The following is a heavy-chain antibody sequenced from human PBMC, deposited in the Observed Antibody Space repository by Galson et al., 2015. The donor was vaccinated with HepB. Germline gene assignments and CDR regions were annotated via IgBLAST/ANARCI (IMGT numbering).Heavy chain of an antibody. Sequence: SVKVSCKVSGHTLSKLPMHWVRQAPGKGLEWMGGFDPEDGDSAYAEKFQGRVTVTVDTSPDTAYLDVTGLSSEDTAVYYCATNLQSRRELQFWEYYFDYWGQGTLVTVSS. CDR1: GHTLSKLP. J-gene: IGHJ4*02. V-gene: IGHV1-24*01. D-gene: IGHD3-3*01. CDR3: ATNLQSRRELQFWEYYFDY. CDR2: FDPEDGDS.